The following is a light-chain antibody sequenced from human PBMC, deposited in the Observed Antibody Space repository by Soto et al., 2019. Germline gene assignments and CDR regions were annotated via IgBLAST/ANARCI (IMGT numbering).Light chain of an antibody. V-gene: IGLV2-8*01. Sequence: QSALTQPPSASGSPGQSVAISCTGTSSDVGGYNYVSWYQQHPGKAPKLMIYEVNKRPSGVPDRFSGYKFGNTASLTVSGLQVEDEADYYCNSYACSSNVFRTGTNVTIL. CDR2: EVN. J-gene: IGLJ1*01. CDR3: NSYACSSNV. CDR1: SSDVGGYNY.